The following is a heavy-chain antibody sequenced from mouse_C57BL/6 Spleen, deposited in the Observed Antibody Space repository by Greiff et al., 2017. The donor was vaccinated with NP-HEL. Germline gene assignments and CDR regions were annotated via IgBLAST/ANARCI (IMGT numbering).Heavy chain of an antibody. J-gene: IGHJ3*01. CDR1: GHTFTRYL. CDR2: IHPSDSDT. D-gene: IGHD2-4*01. CDR3: AILYDYDGR. Sequence: QVQLQQPGAELVKPGALVKGSRQASGHTFTRYLMHWVEQRPGPGLEWIGRIHPSDSDTNYNQKFKGKATLTVDKSSSTAYMQLSSLTSEDSAVYYCAILYDYDGRWGQGTLVTVSA. V-gene: IGHV1-74*01.